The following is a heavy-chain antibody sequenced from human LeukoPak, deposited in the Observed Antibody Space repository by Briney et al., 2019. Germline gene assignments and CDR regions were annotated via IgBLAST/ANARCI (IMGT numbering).Heavy chain of an antibody. Sequence: PGGSLRLSCAASAFTFRSYAMIWARQAPGKWLEWVLTDSGSGGDSYYAHAVKGRFTIYRDNSNNTLYLQMNSLRAEDTDVYYCAKGAASRGYTYVANWGQGTLVTVSS. J-gene: IGHJ4*02. V-gene: IGHV3-23*01. CDR1: AFTFRSYA. D-gene: IGHD5-18*01. CDR2: DSGSGGDS. CDR3: AKGAASRGYTYVAN.